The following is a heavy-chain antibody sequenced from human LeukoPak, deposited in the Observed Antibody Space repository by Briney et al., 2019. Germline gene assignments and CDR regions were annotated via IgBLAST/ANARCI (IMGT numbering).Heavy chain of an antibody. CDR3: AKTSRGYSGYDSMDY. CDR2: ISGSGGST. J-gene: IGHJ4*02. CDR1: GFTFSSYA. D-gene: IGHD5-12*01. Sequence: GGSLRLSCAASGFTFSSYAMSWVRQAPGKGLEWVSAISGSGGSTYYADSVKGRFTISRDNSKNTLYPQMNSLRAEDTAVYYCAKTSRGYSGYDSMDYWGQGTLVTVSS. V-gene: IGHV3-23*01.